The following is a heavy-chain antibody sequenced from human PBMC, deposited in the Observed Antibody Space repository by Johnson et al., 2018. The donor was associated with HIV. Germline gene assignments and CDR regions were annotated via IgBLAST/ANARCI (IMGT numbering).Heavy chain of an antibody. CDR3: TTDQVDSGSYYNAFHI. D-gene: IGHD1-26*01. CDR2: IKSKTDGGTT. CDR1: GFTVSTNY. Sequence: EVQLVESGGGVVQPGGSLRLSCAASGFTVSTNYMSWIRQAPGKGLEWVGRIKSKTDGGTTDYAAPVKGRLPISRDDSKNTLYLKMNSLKSEDTAVYYCTTDQVDSGSYYNAFHIWGQGTTVTVSS. J-gene: IGHJ3*02. V-gene: IGHV3-15*01.